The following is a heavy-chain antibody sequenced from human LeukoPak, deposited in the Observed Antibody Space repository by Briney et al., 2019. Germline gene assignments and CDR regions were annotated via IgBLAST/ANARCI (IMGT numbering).Heavy chain of an antibody. CDR3: THSNYLLTYYFDY. CDR2: ISGSGGST. Sequence: GGSLRLSCAASGFTFSSYAMSWVRQAPGKGLEWVSAISGSGGSTYYADSVKGRFTISRDNSKNTLYLQMNSLRAEDTAVYYCTHSNYLLTYYFDYWGQGTPVTVSS. CDR1: GFTFSSYA. V-gene: IGHV3-23*01. D-gene: IGHD4-11*01. J-gene: IGHJ4*02.